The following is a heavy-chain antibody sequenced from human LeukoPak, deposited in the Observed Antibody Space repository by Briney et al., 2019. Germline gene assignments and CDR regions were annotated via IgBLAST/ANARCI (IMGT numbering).Heavy chain of an antibody. CDR2: IYTSGST. CDR1: GGSISSGSYY. V-gene: IGHV4-61*02. J-gene: IGHJ4*02. Sequence: PSETLSLTCTVSGGSISSGSYYWSWIRQPAGKGLEWIWRIYTSGSTNYNPSLKSRVTISVDTSKNQFSLKLSSVTAADTAVYYCARNQYSSSEYFDYWGQGTLVTVSS. CDR3: ARNQYSSSEYFDY. D-gene: IGHD6-6*01.